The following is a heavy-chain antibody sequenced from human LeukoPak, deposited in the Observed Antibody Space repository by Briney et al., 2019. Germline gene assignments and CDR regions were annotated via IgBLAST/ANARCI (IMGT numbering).Heavy chain of an antibody. Sequence: GGSLRLSCAASGFSFSSYNMNWVRQAPGKGLEWVSVISGSGGSTYYADSVKGRFTISRDNSKNTVYLQMNSLRAEDTAVYYCAKGDTAMGSYLDYWGQGTLVTVSS. CDR1: GFSFSSYN. D-gene: IGHD5-18*01. V-gene: IGHV3-23*01. J-gene: IGHJ4*02. CDR2: ISGSGGST. CDR3: AKGDTAMGSYLDY.